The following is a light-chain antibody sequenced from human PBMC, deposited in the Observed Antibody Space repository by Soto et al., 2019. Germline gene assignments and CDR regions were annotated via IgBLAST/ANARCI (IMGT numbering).Light chain of an antibody. CDR3: QQYNNWPPLT. Sequence: ETVMTQSPATLSVSPGERATLSCRASQSVSSNLAWYQQKPGQAPRLLIYGASTRATGIPARFSGSGSGTEFTLTISSLPSEDFAVYYCQQYNNWPPLTFGGGTKVEIK. V-gene: IGKV3-15*01. CDR2: GAS. J-gene: IGKJ4*01. CDR1: QSVSSN.